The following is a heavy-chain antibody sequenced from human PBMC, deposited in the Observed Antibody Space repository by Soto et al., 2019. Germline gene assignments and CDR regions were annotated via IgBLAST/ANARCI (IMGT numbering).Heavy chain of an antibody. J-gene: IGHJ4*02. CDR3: AMGDSPYVWFNEF. V-gene: IGHV1-69*01. Sequence: QEQLVQSGAEVKKPGSSVTVSCKDSGGLFSSYAISWVRQAPGQGLQWMGGIIPVFGTPYYAKKFQCRVTMTADGSTNTAYMELSRLTSEDTAMYYCAMGDSPYVWFNEFWGQGSLITVSS. D-gene: IGHD3-16*01. CDR1: GGLFSSYA. CDR2: IIPVFGTP.